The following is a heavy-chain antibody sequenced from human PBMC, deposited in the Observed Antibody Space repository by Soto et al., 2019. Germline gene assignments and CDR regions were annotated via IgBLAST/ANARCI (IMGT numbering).Heavy chain of an antibody. V-gene: IGHV4-4*07. CDR2: IYASGIP. CDR1: GGSISTYY. J-gene: IGHJ5*02. CDR3: ARSAVPRGGWFRP. D-gene: IGHD2-15*01. Sequence: QVQLQESGPGLVKPSGTLSLTCNVSGGSISTYYWNWIRQPAGKGLEWIGRIYASGIPNYNPSLKSRVIMSVDTSKNQFSLTMSSVTAADTAMYYCARSAVPRGGWFRPWGQGILVTVSP.